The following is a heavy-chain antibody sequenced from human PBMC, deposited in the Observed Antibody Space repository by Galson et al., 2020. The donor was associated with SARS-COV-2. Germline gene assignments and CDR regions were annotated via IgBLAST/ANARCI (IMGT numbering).Heavy chain of an antibody. CDR3: ARGGYSSTWYGKYNWFDP. V-gene: IGHV4-34*01. Sequence: SETLSLTCAVYGGSSRGYYWSWIRQPPGKGLEWIGEINHSGTTNYNPTLKSRVTISVDTSKSQFSLKVSSVTAADTAVYYCARGGYSSTWYGKYNWFDPWGQGTRVTVSS. J-gene: IGHJ5*02. CDR1: GGSSRGYY. D-gene: IGHD6-13*01. CDR2: INHSGTT.